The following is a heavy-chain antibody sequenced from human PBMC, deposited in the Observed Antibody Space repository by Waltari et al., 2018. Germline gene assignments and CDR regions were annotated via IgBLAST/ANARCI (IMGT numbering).Heavy chain of an antibody. Sequence: QVQLAQSGSELKKPGASVKISRKASGYTFPYYAINWWRQAPGQGLELMGWITTNTGNPTYAQGFTGRFVFSLDTSVSTAYLQITSLKTEDSAVYYCAREVVPPHTIVVNWFDPWGQGTLVTVSS. CDR1: GYTFPYYA. V-gene: IGHV7-4-1*02. D-gene: IGHD2-2*01. J-gene: IGHJ5*02. CDR2: ITTNTGNP. CDR3: AREVVPPHTIVVNWFDP.